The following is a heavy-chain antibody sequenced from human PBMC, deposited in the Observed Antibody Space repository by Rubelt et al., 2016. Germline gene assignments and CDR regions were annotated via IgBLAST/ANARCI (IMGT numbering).Heavy chain of an antibody. Sequence: QVQLQQWGAGLLKPSETLSLTCAVYGGSFSGYYWSWIRQPPGKGLEWIGEINHSGSTNYNPSLKSRVTISVDTSTNQFSLKLSSVTAADTAVYYCARSTGYSGSYGLYYFDYWGQGTLVTVSS. D-gene: IGHD1-26*01. CDR1: GGSFSGYY. CDR3: ARSTGYSGSYGLYYFDY. V-gene: IGHV4-34*01. J-gene: IGHJ4*02. CDR2: INHSGST.